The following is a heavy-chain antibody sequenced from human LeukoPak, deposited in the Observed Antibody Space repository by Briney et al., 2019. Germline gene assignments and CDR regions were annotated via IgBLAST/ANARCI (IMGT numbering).Heavy chain of an antibody. V-gene: IGHV3-7*03. Sequence: GGSLRLSCAASGFTFSNLWMSWVRQAPGKGLKWVANIKQDRSEKYYVDSVKGRFTISRDNAQNSLYLQMNSLRAEDTAIYYCATSTAAAGTDWGQGTLVTVSS. CDR2: IKQDRSEK. CDR3: ATSTAAAGTD. D-gene: IGHD6-13*01. J-gene: IGHJ4*02. CDR1: GFTFSNLW.